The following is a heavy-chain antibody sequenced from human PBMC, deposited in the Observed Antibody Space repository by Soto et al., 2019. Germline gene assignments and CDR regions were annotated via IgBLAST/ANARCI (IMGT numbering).Heavy chain of an antibody. CDR2: ISGSGDNT. CDR1: GFTFSSYP. V-gene: IGHV3-23*01. J-gene: IGHJ6*02. Sequence: GGSLRLSCLAAGFTFSSYPINWVSQAPGKGLEWVSTISGSGDNTYYADSVKGRFTISRDNSKNTLSLQMNTLRAEDTAVYYCAKRGQSSWANMDVWGQGTTVTVSS. CDR3: AKRGQSSWANMDV. D-gene: IGHD2-2*01.